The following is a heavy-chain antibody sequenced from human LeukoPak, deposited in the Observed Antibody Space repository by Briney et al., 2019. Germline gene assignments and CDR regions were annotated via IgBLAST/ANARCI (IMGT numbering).Heavy chain of an antibody. CDR2: VYYSGST. J-gene: IGHJ4*02. CDR1: GGSISTSSYY. V-gene: IGHV4-39*01. Sequence: SETLSLTCTVSGGSISTSSYYWGWIRQPPGKALEWVGSVYYSGSTYYNLSLKSRVSISVYTSKNQLSLKLMSVTAADTSVFYCARHRFSSGWPFDYWGQGTLDTVSS. D-gene: IGHD6-19*01. CDR3: ARHRFSSGWPFDY.